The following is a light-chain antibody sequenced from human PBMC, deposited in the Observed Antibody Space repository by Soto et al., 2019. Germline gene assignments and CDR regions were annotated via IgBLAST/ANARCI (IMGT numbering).Light chain of an antibody. CDR3: TSHASTSTLVV. CDR2: EVS. J-gene: IGLJ2*01. CDR1: SSDIGGYNY. V-gene: IGLV2-14*01. Sequence: QSALTQPASVSGSPGQSITISCTGTSSDIGGYNYVSWYQQHPDKPPKLIIYEVSNRPSGVSDRFSASKSGNTASLTISGLQAEDEADYYCTSHASTSTLVVFGGGTKLTVL.